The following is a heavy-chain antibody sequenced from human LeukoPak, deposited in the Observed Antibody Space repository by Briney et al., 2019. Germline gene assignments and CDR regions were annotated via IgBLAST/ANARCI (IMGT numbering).Heavy chain of an antibody. Sequence: LRLSCAASGFTFSSYAMSWVRQAPGKGLEWIGYIYYSGSTYYNPSLKSRVTISVDTSKNQFSLKLSSVTAADTAVYYCARAPRGTLGFNYYFDYWGQGTLVTVSS. CDR2: IYYSGST. CDR3: ARAPRGTLGFNYYFDY. V-gene: IGHV4-31*02. J-gene: IGHJ4*02. CDR1: GFTFSSYA. D-gene: IGHD3-16*01.